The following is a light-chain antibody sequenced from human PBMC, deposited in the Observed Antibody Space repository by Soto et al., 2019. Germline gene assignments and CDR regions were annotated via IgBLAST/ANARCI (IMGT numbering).Light chain of an antibody. CDR2: DVN. V-gene: IGLV2-11*01. Sequence: QSALTQPRSVSGSPGHSVTLSCTGASSDVGAYNYVSGYQQHPGKAPKFIINDVNKRPSGVPDLFSGSKSGNTASLTNSGLQAEDEAEYYCCSYAGTYAYVLGTGTKLTVL. J-gene: IGLJ1*01. CDR1: SSDVGAYNY. CDR3: CSYAGTYAYV.